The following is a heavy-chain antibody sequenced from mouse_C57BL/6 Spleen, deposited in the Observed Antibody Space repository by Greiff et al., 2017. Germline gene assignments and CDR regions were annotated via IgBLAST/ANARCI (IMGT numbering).Heavy chain of an antibody. Sequence: QVQLQQPGAELVKPGASVKLSCKASGYTFTSYWMHWVKQRPGQGLEWIGMIHPNSGSTNYNEKFKSKATLTVDKSSSTAYMQLSSLTSEDSAVYCCARRGYSNPYYAMDYWGQGTSGTVSS. D-gene: IGHD2-5*01. CDR2: IHPNSGST. V-gene: IGHV1-64*01. J-gene: IGHJ4*01. CDR1: GYTFTSYW. CDR3: ARRGYSNPYYAMDY.